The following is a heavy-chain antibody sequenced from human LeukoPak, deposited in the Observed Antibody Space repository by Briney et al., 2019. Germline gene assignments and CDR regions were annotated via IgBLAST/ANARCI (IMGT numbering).Heavy chain of an antibody. J-gene: IGHJ3*02. CDR3: ARVVVYYDFWSGCDI. CDR2: ISYDGSNK. V-gene: IGHV3-30-3*01. D-gene: IGHD3-3*01. Sequence: GGSLRLSCAASGFTFSSYAMHWVRQAPGKGLEWVAVISYDGSNKYYADSVKGRFTISRDNSKNTLYLQMNSLRAEDTAVYYCARVVVYYDFWSGCDIWGQGTMVTVSS. CDR1: GFTFSSYA.